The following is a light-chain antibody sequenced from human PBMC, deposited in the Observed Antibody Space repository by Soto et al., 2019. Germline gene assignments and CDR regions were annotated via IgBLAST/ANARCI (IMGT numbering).Light chain of an antibody. CDR3: SSYTSTTTLVV. Sequence: QLVLTQPASVSGSPGQSITISCTGTSGDIGYYNYVSWYQQHPGKAPKLIIYEVTNRPSGVSIRFSGSKSGNTASLTISGLQAEDEADYFCSSYTSTTTLVVFGGGTKLTVL. CDR1: SGDIGYYNY. V-gene: IGLV2-14*03. CDR2: EVT. J-gene: IGLJ2*01.